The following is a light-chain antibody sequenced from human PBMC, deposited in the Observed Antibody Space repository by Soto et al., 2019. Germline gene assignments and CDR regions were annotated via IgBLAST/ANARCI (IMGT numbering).Light chain of an antibody. CDR3: SSRTTSNPYV. CDR1: SSDIGAYNS. Sequence: QSALTQPASVSGSPGQSITISCTGTSSDIGAYNSVSWYQQHPGKAPKLMIYKVSNRPSGVSNRFSASKSGNTASLTISGLQAEDEADYYCSSRTTSNPYVFGTGTKVTVL. J-gene: IGLJ1*01. V-gene: IGLV2-14*01. CDR2: KVS.